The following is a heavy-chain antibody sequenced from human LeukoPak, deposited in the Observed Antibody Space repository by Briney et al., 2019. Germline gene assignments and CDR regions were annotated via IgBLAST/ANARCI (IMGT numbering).Heavy chain of an antibody. CDR3: AKVRVGTAHFDY. Sequence: PGRSLRLSCAASGSTFSNYGMHWVRQAPGKGLEWVVVISHDGSNNNYADSVKGRFTISRDNSKNTLYLQMNSLRPEDTAVYYCAKVRVGTAHFDYWGQGTLVTVSS. V-gene: IGHV3-30*18. CDR2: ISHDGSNN. J-gene: IGHJ4*02. D-gene: IGHD2-15*01. CDR1: GSTFSNYG.